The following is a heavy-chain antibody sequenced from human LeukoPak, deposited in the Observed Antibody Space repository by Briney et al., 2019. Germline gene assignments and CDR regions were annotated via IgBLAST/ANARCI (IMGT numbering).Heavy chain of an antibody. V-gene: IGHV1-58*02. CDR3: ARAIMGSTLQAFDI. CDR1: GFTFTSSA. J-gene: IGHJ3*02. CDR2: IVVGSGNT. D-gene: IGHD1-26*01. Sequence: GTSVKVSCKASGFTFTSSAMQWVRQARGQRLEWIGWIVVGSGNTNYAQKFQERVTITRDMSTSTAYMELSSLRSEDTAAYYCARAIMGSTLQAFDIWGQGTVAIVSS.